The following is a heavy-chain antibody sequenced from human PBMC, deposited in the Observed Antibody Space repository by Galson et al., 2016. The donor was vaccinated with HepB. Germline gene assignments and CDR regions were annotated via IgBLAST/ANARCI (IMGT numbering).Heavy chain of an antibody. J-gene: IGHJ4*02. Sequence: QSGAEVTKPGESLKISCKGSGYNFSSYWIGWVRQMPGKGLEWMATIYPGDSDTRYSPSFQGQVTISADKSISTAYLQWSSLKASDSAMYYCARRLYSGYGVDYWGQGTLVTVSS. CDR1: GYNFSSYW. CDR3: ARRLYSGYGVDY. D-gene: IGHD5-12*01. CDR2: IYPGDSDT. V-gene: IGHV5-51*01.